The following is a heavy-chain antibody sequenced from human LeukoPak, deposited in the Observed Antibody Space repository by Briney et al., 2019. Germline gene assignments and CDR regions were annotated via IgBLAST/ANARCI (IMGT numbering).Heavy chain of an antibody. CDR1: GGSISLSYYY. J-gene: IGHJ4*02. CDR2: VYYSGTT. V-gene: IGHV4-39*07. Sequence: NPSQTLSLTCSVSGGSISLSYYYWGWIRQPPGKALEWIGSVYYSGTTSYNPSLKSRVTISVDMSKNHFSLRLRSVTAADTAMYYCARGTLYSGWSYYFGYWGQGSQVTVSS. D-gene: IGHD6-19*01. CDR3: ARGTLYSGWSYYFGY.